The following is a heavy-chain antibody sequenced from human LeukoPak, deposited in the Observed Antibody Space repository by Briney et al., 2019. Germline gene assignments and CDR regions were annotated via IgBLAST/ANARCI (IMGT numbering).Heavy chain of an antibody. V-gene: IGHV4-34*01. CDR2: INHSGST. Sequence: SETLSLTCAVYGGSFSGYYWSWIRQSPGKGLEWIGEINHSGSTNYNPSLKSRVTISVDTSKNQFSLKLSSVTAADTAVYYCARPSPPLVTWGQGTMVTVSS. CDR1: GGSFSGYY. CDR3: ARPSPPLVT. J-gene: IGHJ3*01. D-gene: IGHD2/OR15-2a*01.